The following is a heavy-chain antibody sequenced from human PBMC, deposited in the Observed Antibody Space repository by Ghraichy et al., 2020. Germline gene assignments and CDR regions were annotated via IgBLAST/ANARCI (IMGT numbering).Heavy chain of an antibody. J-gene: IGHJ3*02. CDR3: ARGPIISTWYDAFDI. Sequence: SETLSLTCAVYGGSFSGYDWTWIRQPPGKGPEWIGEFYHRGGSNYNPSLEGRVTISVDASKNQFSLRLSSLTAADTALYYCARGPIISTWYDAFDIWGQGTMVTVSS. D-gene: IGHD6-13*01. CDR1: GGSFSGYD. CDR2: FYHRGGS. V-gene: IGHV4-34*01.